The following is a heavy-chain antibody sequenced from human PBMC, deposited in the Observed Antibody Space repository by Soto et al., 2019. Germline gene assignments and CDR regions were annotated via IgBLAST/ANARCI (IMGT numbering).Heavy chain of an antibody. Sequence: ASVKVSCKASGYTFTGYYMHWVRQAPGQGLEWMGWINPNSGGTNYAQKFQGRVTMTRDTSISTAYMELSRLRSDDTAVYYCATLDTPYSSGWYSPGGYFDYWGQGTLVTVSS. V-gene: IGHV1-2*02. CDR2: INPNSGGT. CDR3: ATLDTPYSSGWYSPGGYFDY. J-gene: IGHJ4*02. D-gene: IGHD6-19*01. CDR1: GYTFTGYY.